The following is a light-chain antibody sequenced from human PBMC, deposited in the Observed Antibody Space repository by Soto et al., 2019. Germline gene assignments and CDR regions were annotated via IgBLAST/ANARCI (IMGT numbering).Light chain of an antibody. V-gene: IGLV1-40*01. Sequence: QSVLTQPPSVSGAPGQRVTISCTGSSSNIGAGYDVHWYQQLPGTAPKLLIYGNSNRPSGVPDRFSGSKSGTSASLAITGLQDEDEDDDSCCTSASSNSFVVFGGGTKLTVL. J-gene: IGLJ2*01. CDR3: CTSASSNSFVV. CDR1: SSNIGAGYD. CDR2: GNS.